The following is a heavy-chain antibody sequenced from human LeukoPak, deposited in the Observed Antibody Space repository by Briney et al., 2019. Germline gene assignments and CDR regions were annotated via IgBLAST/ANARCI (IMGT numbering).Heavy chain of an antibody. V-gene: IGHV3-74*01. CDR3: AELGITMIGGV. CDR2: INGDGGRT. D-gene: IGHD3-10*02. Sequence: QSGGSLRLSCAASGFTFSSYWMHWVRQAPGKGLVWVSCINGDGGRTNYADSVKGRFTISRDNAKNSLYLQMNSLRAEDTAVYYCAELGITMIGGVWGKGTTVTISS. CDR1: GFTFSSYW. J-gene: IGHJ6*04.